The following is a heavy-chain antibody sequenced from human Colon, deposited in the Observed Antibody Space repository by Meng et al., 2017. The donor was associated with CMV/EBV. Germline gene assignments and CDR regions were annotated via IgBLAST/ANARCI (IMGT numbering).Heavy chain of an antibody. CDR1: GFTFSDYY. J-gene: IGHJ3*02. Sequence: GESLKISCAASGFTFSDYYMSWIRQAPGKGLEWVSYISSSGSTIYYADSVKGRFTNSRDNAKNSLYLQMNSLRAEDTAVYYCARVGNYGPHFAFDIWGQGTMVTVSS. CDR2: ISSSGSTI. CDR3: ARVGNYGPHFAFDI. V-gene: IGHV3-11*01. D-gene: IGHD4-11*01.